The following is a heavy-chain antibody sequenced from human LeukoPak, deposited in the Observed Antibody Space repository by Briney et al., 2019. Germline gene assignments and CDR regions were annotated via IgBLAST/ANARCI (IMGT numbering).Heavy chain of an antibody. CDR1: RGTFSSYA. D-gene: IGHD5-18*01. CDR2: IIPIFGAA. Sequence: ASVKVSCKASRGTFSSYAISWVRQAPGQGLEWMGGIIPIFGAANYAQKFQGRVTITADESTSTAYMELSSLRSEDTAVYYCAREGTAMVMFVGPTFYGMDVWGQGTTVTVSS. J-gene: IGHJ6*02. V-gene: IGHV1-69*13. CDR3: AREGTAMVMFVGPTFYGMDV.